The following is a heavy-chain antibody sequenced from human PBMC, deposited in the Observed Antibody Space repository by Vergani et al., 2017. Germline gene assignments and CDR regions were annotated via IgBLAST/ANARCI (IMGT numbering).Heavy chain of an antibody. J-gene: IGHJ4*02. V-gene: IGHV4-34*01. Sequence: QAQLQQWGAGLLKPSETLSLTCAIYGGSFNNYWWTWIRQPPGKGLEWIGEIRHDGITHYSPSLKSRVTISIDTSTHQFSLNLRSVTAADTAVYYCAREGYCTNGVCFTLFDVWGQGALVTVSS. CDR1: GGSFNNYW. CDR3: AREGYCTNGVCFTLFDV. D-gene: IGHD2-8*01. CDR2: IRHDGIT.